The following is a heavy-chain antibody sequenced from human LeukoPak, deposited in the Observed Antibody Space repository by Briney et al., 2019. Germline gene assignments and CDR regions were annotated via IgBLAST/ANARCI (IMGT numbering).Heavy chain of an antibody. J-gene: IGHJ4*02. V-gene: IGHV3-9*01. D-gene: IGHD5-12*01. CDR3: ARSLSGYNTDPFFEQ. CDR1: GFTFDDYA. CDR2: ISWNSGSI. Sequence: GRSLRLSCAASGFTFDDYAMHWFRQAPGKGLEWVSGISWNSGSIGYADSVKGRFTISRDNAKNSLYLQMSSLRADDTAVYYCARSLSGYNTDPFFEQWGQGALVTVSS.